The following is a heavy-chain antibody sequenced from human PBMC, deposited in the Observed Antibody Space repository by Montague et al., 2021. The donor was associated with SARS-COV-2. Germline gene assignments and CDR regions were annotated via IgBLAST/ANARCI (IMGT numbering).Heavy chain of an antibody. J-gene: IGHJ4*02. CDR3: ARLRGGTPGEH. V-gene: IGHV4-39*07. CDR2: LYYSGAT. D-gene: IGHD2-21*01. Sequence: SETLSLTCTVSGGSISDSNYHWGWIRQPPGKGLEWIGTLYYSGATYYNPSLKSQVTTSMDTSKNQFSLKLTSAIAADTAVYYCARLRGGTPGEHWGQGALVTVSS. CDR1: GGSISDSNYH.